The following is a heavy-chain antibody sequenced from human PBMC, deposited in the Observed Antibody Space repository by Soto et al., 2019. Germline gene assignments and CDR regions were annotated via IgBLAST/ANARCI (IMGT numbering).Heavy chain of an antibody. CDR2: INHFGSS. V-gene: IGHV4-34*01. CDR1: GGSFSGYY. D-gene: IGHD6-6*01. Sequence: TLSLTCDVDGGSFSGYYWTWIRQPPGKGLEWIGEINHFGSSNYNPSLKSRITISVDTPKTQFSLKLSSVTAADTAVYYCARGSYSSSSHIDYWGQGALVTVSS. CDR3: ARGSYSSSSHIDY. J-gene: IGHJ4*02.